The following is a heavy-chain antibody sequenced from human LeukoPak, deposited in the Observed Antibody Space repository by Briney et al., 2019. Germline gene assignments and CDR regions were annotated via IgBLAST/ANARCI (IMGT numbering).Heavy chain of an antibody. CDR1: GYTFNGYY. D-gene: IGHD2-15*01. J-gene: IGHJ4*02. V-gene: IGHV1-2*02. CDR2: INPNSGGI. CDR3: ARVVGVEAGYCSGGTCYGDY. Sequence: ASVKVSCKVSGYTFNGYYMQWVRQAPGRGLEWMGWINPNSGGINFAQKFQGRVTMTRDTAISTAYMELTSLTSDDTAVYYCARVVGVEAGYCSGGTCYGDYWGQGTLVTVSS.